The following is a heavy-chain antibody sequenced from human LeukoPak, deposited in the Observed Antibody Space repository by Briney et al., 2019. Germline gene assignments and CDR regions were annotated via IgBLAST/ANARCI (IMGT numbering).Heavy chain of an antibody. Sequence: QAGGSLRLSCAASGFTFSSYGMHWVRQAPGKGLEWVAFIRYDGSNKYYADSVKGRFTISRDNSKNTLYLQMNSLRAEDTAVYYCAKDSSDYDILTGTLGYWGQGTLVTVSS. CDR1: GFTFSSYG. V-gene: IGHV3-30*02. J-gene: IGHJ4*02. CDR2: IRYDGSNK. D-gene: IGHD3-9*01. CDR3: AKDSSDYDILTGTLGY.